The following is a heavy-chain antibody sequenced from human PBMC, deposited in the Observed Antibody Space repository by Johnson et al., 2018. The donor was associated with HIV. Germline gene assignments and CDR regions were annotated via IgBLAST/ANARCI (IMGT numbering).Heavy chain of an antibody. V-gene: IGHV3-49*04. Sequence: VQLVESGGGVVRPGGSLRLSCEGSGFTFDDYGMSWVRQAPGKGLEWVGFIRSKAYGGTTEYAASVKGRFTIPRDDSKSIAYLQMNSLKTEDTAVYYCTRGGSYCTGGVCDAFDIWGQGTMVTVSS. CDR2: IRSKAYGGTT. CDR3: TRGGSYCTGGVCDAFDI. D-gene: IGHD2-8*02. J-gene: IGHJ3*02. CDR1: GFTFDDYG.